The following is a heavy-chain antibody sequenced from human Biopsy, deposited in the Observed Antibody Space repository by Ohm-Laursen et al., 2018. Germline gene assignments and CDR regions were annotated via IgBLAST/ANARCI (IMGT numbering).Heavy chain of an antibody. J-gene: IGHJ2*01. CDR2: VYYTGST. Sequence: GTLSLTYTVSGDSISSYYWSWIRQPPGKGLQWIGYVYYTGSTDYNPSLQSRVTISVDTSKNHFSLRLRSVTPADTAIYYCARDRGYYSDRTVPGYFDLWGRGTLVTVSS. CDR1: GDSISSYY. V-gene: IGHV4-59*01. D-gene: IGHD3-22*01. CDR3: ARDRGYYSDRTVPGYFDL.